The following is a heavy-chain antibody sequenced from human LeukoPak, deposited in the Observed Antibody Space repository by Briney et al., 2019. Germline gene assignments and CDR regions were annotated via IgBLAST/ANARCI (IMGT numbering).Heavy chain of an antibody. CDR1: GGSFSGYY. V-gene: IGHV4-59*01. CDR2: IYYSGST. J-gene: IGHJ5*02. Sequence: PSETLSLTCAVYGGSFSGYYWSWIRQPPGKGLEWIGYIYYSGSTNYNPSLKSRVTISVDTSKNQFSLKLSSVTAADTAVCYCARGSPVLWFDPWGQGTLVTVSS. CDR3: ARGSPVLWFDP. D-gene: IGHD2-8*01.